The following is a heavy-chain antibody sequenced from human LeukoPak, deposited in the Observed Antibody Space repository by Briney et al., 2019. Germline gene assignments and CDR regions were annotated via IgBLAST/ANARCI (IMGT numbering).Heavy chain of an antibody. D-gene: IGHD6-13*01. CDR1: GFTFSSYG. J-gene: IGHJ4*02. V-gene: IGHV3-33*01. CDR3: ARDRYSSSWYLGY. Sequence: GGSLRLSCAASGFTFSSYGVHWVRQAPGKGLEWVAVIWYDGSNKYYADSVKGRFTISRDNSKNTLYLQMNSLRAEDTAVYYCARDRYSSSWYLGYWGQGTLVTVSS. CDR2: IWYDGSNK.